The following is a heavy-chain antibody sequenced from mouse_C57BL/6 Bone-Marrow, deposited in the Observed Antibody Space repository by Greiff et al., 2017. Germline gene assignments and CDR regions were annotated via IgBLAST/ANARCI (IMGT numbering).Heavy chain of an antibody. V-gene: IGHV1-18*01. CDR2: INPNNGGT. J-gene: IGHJ2*01. CDR1: GYTFTDYN. CDR3: GREVIYDGYYYFDY. D-gene: IGHD2-3*01. Sequence: EVQLQQSGPELVKPGASVKIPCKASGYTFTDYNMDWVKQSHGKSLEWIGDINPNNGGTIYNQKFKGKATLTVDKSSSTAYLELRSLTSEDTAVYYCGREVIYDGYYYFDYWGQGTTLTVSS.